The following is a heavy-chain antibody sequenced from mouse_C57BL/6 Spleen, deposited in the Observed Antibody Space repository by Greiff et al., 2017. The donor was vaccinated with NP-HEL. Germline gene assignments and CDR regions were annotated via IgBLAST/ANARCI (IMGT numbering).Heavy chain of an antibody. J-gene: IGHJ2*01. D-gene: IGHD1-1*01. CDR2: IDPENGDT. CDR3: TTCITTVGSWDY. Sequence: EVKLQQSGAELVRPGASVKLSCTASGFNIKDDYMHWVKQRPEQGLEWIGWIDPENGDTEYASKFQGKATITADTSSNTAYLQLSSLTSEDTAVYYCTTCITTVGSWDYWGQGTTLTVSS. V-gene: IGHV14-4*01. CDR1: GFNIKDDY.